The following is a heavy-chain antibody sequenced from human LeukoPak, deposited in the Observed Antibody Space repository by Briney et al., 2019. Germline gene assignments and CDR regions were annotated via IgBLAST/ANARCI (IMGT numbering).Heavy chain of an antibody. Sequence: SETLSLTCTVSGGSISSYYWSWIRQPPGKGLEWIGYIYYSGSTNYNPSLKSRVTISVDTSKNQSSLKLSSVTAADTAVYYCARSGWYLFDYWGQGTLVTVSS. CDR2: IYYSGST. V-gene: IGHV4-59*01. J-gene: IGHJ4*02. D-gene: IGHD6-19*01. CDR1: GGSISSYY. CDR3: ARSGWYLFDY.